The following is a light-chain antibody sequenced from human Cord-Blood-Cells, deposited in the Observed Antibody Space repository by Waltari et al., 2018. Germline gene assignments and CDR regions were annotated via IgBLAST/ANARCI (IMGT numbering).Light chain of an antibody. CDR3: SSYTSSSTLYV. CDR1: SSDVGGYNY. V-gene: IGLV2-14*03. CDR2: DVS. Sequence: QSALTQPASVSGSPGQSITISCTGTSSDVGGYNYVSWYQQHPGKAPKLMIYDVSNRPSGVSNRFSGSNSGNTASLTISGLQAEDEAEYYCSSYTSSSTLYVFGTGTKVTVL. J-gene: IGLJ1*01.